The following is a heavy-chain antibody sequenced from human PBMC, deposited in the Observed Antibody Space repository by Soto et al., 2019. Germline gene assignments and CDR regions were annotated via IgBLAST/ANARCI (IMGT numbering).Heavy chain of an antibody. CDR3: ARYYYDSSGYPPKGMDV. CDR2: IIPIFGTA. CDR1: GGTFSSYA. J-gene: IGHJ6*02. V-gene: IGHV1-69*01. Sequence: QVQLVQSGAEVKKPGSSVKVSCKASGGTFSSYAISWVRQAPGQGLEWMGGIIPIFGTANYAQKFQGRVTITADESTNTAYMELSSLRSEDTAVYYCARYYYDSSGYPPKGMDVWGQGTTVTVSS. D-gene: IGHD3-22*01.